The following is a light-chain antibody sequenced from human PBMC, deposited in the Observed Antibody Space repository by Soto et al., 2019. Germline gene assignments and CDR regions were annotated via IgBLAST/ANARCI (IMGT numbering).Light chain of an antibody. CDR1: QSVSSN. CDR3: QQYNNWPLT. J-gene: IGKJ4*01. V-gene: IGKV3-15*01. Sequence: EIVITQSPATLSVSPGERATLSCRAGQSVSSNLAWYQQKPGPAPRLLIYGASTSTTATPARMSGRGSAAEVTLSISSMQSEDFAVYYCQQYNNWPLTCGGGTKVDIK. CDR2: GAS.